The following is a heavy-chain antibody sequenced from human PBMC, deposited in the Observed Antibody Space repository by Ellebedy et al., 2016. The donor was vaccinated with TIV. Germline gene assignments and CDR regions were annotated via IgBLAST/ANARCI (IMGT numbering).Heavy chain of an antibody. D-gene: IGHD3-10*01. V-gene: IGHV3-7*01. CDR2: IKQDGSEK. CDR1: GFTFSSYW. CDR3: ARERMVRGVTYSAYHGMDV. J-gene: IGHJ6*02. Sequence: GESLKISCAASGFTFSSYWISWVRQAPGKGLEWVANIKQDGSEKYYVDSVKGRFTISRDNAKNSLYLQMNSLRAEDTAVYYCARERMVRGVTYSAYHGMDVWGQGTTVTVSS.